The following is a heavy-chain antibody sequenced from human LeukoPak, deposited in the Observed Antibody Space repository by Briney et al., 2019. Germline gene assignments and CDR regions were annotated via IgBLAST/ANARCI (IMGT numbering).Heavy chain of an antibody. CDR3: AREGMLWFGELSRSYYGMDV. D-gene: IGHD3-10*01. V-gene: IGHV3-30*04. Sequence: GGSLRLSCAASGFAFSSYAMHWVRQAPGKGLEWVAAISIDGTNKYYADSVKGRFTISRDNSKKTLYLRMSSLRVEDTAVYYCAREGMLWFGELSRSYYGMDVWGQGTTVTVSS. CDR2: ISIDGTNK. CDR1: GFAFSSYA. J-gene: IGHJ6*02.